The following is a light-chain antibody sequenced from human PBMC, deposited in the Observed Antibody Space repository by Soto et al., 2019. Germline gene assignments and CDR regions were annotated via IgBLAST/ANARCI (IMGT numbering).Light chain of an antibody. V-gene: IGLV2-14*01. Sequence: QSALTQPASVSGSPGQSITISCTGTSSDVGGYNYVSWYQHHPGKAPKLMIYEVSHRPSGVSNRFSGSKAGNTASLTISGLQAEDEAEYYCSSYTSSSTHVVFGRGTKLTVL. CDR3: SSYTSSSTHVV. J-gene: IGLJ2*01. CDR2: EVS. CDR1: SSDVGGYNY.